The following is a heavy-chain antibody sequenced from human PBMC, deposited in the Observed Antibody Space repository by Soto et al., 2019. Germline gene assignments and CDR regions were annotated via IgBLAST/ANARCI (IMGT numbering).Heavy chain of an antibody. Sequence: SVKVSCKASGFTFTSSAVQWVRQARGQRLEWIGWIVVGSGNTNYAQKFQERVTITRDMYTSTAYMELRSLRSEDTAVYYCAAVLTPDDAFDIWGQGTMVTVSS. CDR3: AAVLTPDDAFDI. J-gene: IGHJ3*02. D-gene: IGHD4-17*01. CDR1: GFTFTSSA. CDR2: IVVGSGNT. V-gene: IGHV1-58*01.